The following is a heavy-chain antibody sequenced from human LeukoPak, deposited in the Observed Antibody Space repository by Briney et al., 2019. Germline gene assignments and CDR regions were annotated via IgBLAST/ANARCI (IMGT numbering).Heavy chain of an antibody. J-gene: IGHJ4*02. CDR2: ISYSGST. D-gene: IGHD2-15*01. CDR3: ARHFVFLRGGLRCFDY. Sequence: PSETLSLTCTVSGGSINSSSYYWGWIRQPPGKGLEWIGSISYSGSTYYNPSLKSRITISVDTSKSQFSLKLSSVAAADTAVYYCARHFVFLRGGLRCFDYWGQGTLVTVSS. V-gene: IGHV4-39*01. CDR1: GGSINSSSYY.